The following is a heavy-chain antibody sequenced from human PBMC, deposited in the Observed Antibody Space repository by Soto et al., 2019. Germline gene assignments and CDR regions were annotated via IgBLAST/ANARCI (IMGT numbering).Heavy chain of an antibody. D-gene: IGHD2-21*02. CDR1: GGTFSSYA. Sequence: SVKVSCKASGGTFSSYAISWVRQAPGQGLEWMGGIIPIFGTANYAQKFQGRVTITADESTSTAYMQLSSLRSEDTAVYYCARGWAYCGGDCYSLDYWGQGTLVTVSS. J-gene: IGHJ4*02. CDR3: ARGWAYCGGDCYSLDY. V-gene: IGHV1-69*13. CDR2: IIPIFGTA.